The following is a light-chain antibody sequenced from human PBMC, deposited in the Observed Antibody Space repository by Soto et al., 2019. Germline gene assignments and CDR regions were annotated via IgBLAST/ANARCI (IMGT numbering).Light chain of an antibody. Sequence: EIVLTQSPGTLSLSPGERATLSCRTSHSVDSTHLAWYQQKPGQAPRLLIHGASGRATGIPDRFGGSGSGTDFTLTISRLEPEDFAVYYCQHYGDSRTFGQGTKVEVK. CDR1: HSVDSTH. J-gene: IGKJ1*01. CDR2: GAS. V-gene: IGKV3-20*01. CDR3: QHYGDSRT.